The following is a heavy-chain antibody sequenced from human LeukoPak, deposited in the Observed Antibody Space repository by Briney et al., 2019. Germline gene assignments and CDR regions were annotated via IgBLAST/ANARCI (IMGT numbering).Heavy chain of an antibody. J-gene: IGHJ6*04. V-gene: IGHV3-48*04. CDR1: GFTFSSYG. CDR3: AELGITMIGGV. D-gene: IGHD3-10*02. CDR2: ISSSGSTI. Sequence: SGGSLRLSCAASGFTFSSYGMSWVRRGPGKGLEWVSYISSSGSTIYYADSVKGRFTISRDNAKNSLYLQMNSLRAEDTAVYYCAELGITMIGGVWGKGTTVTISS.